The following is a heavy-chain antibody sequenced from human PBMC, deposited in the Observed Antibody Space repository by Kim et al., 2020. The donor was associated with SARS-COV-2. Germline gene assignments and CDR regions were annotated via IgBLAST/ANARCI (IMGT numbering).Heavy chain of an antibody. V-gene: IGHV3-74*01. CDR1: GFTFSSYW. CDR2: INSDGSST. D-gene: IGHD2-21*02. J-gene: IGHJ6*02. CDR3: AREWVVTATPGYYYYYYGMDV. Sequence: GGSLRLSCAASGFTFSSYWMHWVRQAPGKGLVWVSRINSDGSSTSYADSVKGRFTISRDNAKNTLYLQMNSLRAEDTAVYYCAREWVVTATPGYYYYYYGMDVWGQGTTVTVSS.